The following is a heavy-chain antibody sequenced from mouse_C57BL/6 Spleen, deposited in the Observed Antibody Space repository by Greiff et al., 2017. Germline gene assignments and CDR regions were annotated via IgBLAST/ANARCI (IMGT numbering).Heavy chain of an antibody. J-gene: IGHJ4*01. CDR3: ARVGTGYAMDY. CDR1: GYTFTSYW. CDR2: IHPNSGST. Sequence: VQLQQPGAELVKPGASVKLSCKASGYTFTSYWMHWVKQRPGQGLEWIGMIHPNSGSTNYNEKFKSKATLTVDKSSSTAYMQLSSLTSEDSAVYYCARVGTGYAMDYWGQGTSVTVSS. D-gene: IGHD4-1*01. V-gene: IGHV1-64*01.